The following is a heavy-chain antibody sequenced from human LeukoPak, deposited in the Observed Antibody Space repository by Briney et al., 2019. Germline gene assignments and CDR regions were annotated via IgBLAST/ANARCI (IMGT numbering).Heavy chain of an antibody. J-gene: IGHJ5*02. CDR1: SVSISSYY. CDR2: IYHSGST. CDR3: ARDLAAAGTIDP. Sequence: SETLSLTCTVSSVSISSYYWSWIRQPPGKGLEWIGYIYHSGSTNYNPSLKSRATISEDTSKNQFSLKLSSVTAADTAVYYCARDLAAAGTIDPWGQGTLVTVSS. D-gene: IGHD6-13*01. V-gene: IGHV4-59*01.